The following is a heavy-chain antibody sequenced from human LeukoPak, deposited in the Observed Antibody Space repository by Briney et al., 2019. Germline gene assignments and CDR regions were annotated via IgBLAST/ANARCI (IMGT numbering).Heavy chain of an antibody. CDR3: ARDSPYGSGTYLAD. Sequence: GGSLRLSCAASGFTFSSYWMSWVRQAPGKGLEWVANIKQDGSEKYYVDSVKGRFTISRDNAKNSLYLQMNSLRAEDTAVYYCARDSPYGSGTYLADWGQGTLVTVSS. CDR1: GFTFSSYW. J-gene: IGHJ4*02. D-gene: IGHD3-10*01. V-gene: IGHV3-7*03. CDR2: IKQDGSEK.